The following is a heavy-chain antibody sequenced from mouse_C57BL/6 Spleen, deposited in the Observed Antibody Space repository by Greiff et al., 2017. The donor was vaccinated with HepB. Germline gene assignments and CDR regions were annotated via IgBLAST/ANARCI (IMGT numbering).Heavy chain of an antibody. V-gene: IGHV5-9-1*02. CDR1: GFTFSSYA. CDR3: TRAHYYGSSYGAMDY. CDR2: ISSGGDYI. Sequence: EVQLVESGEGLVKPGGSLKLSCAASGFTFSSYAMSWVRQTPEKRLEWVAYISSGGDYIYYADTVKGRFTISRDNARNTQYLQMSSLKSEDTAMYYCTRAHYYGSSYGAMDYWGQGTSVTVSS. D-gene: IGHD1-1*01. J-gene: IGHJ4*01.